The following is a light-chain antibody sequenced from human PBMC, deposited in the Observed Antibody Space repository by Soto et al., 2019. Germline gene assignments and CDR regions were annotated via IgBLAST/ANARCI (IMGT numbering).Light chain of an antibody. V-gene: IGKV3-11*01. CDR3: QQSSICPPDT. J-gene: IGKJ2*01. CDR1: QSVSSY. CDR2: AAS. Sequence: EIVLTQSPATLALSPGERATLSCRASQSVSSYLAWYQQKPGQAPRLLIYAASNRATGIPARFSGSASGTDSPLTSSRLEPEYFVVYCYQQSSICPPDTFGQGTKLEIK.